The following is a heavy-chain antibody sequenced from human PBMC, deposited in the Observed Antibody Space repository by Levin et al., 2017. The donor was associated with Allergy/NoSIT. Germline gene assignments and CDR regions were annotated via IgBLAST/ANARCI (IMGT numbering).Heavy chain of an antibody. CDR1: GGSISSSSYY. CDR3: ARAALRGYSYGAGNFDY. D-gene: IGHD5-18*01. V-gene: IGHV4-39*07. Sequence: SETLSLTCTVSGGSISSSSYYWGWIRQPPGKGLEWIGCIYYSGSTYYNPSLKSRVTISVDTSKNQFSLKLSSVTAADTAVYYCARAALRGYSYGAGNFDYWGQGTLVTVSS. CDR2: IYYSGST. J-gene: IGHJ4*02.